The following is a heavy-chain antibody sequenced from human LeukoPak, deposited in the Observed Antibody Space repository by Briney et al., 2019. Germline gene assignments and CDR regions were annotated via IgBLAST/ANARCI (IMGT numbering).Heavy chain of an antibody. V-gene: IGHV3-53*01. Sequence: PGGSLRLSCAASGFTVSSNYMSWVRQAPGKGLEWVSVIYSGGSTYYADSVKGRFTISRDNSKNTLYLQMNSLRAEDTAVYYCARDVAGATTRDYWGQGTLVTVSS. CDR1: GFTVSSNY. D-gene: IGHD1-26*01. CDR3: ARDVAGATTRDY. J-gene: IGHJ4*02. CDR2: IYSGGST.